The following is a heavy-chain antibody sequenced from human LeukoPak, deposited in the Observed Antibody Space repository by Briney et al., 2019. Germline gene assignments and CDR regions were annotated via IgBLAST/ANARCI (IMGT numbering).Heavy chain of an antibody. D-gene: IGHD4-23*01. CDR1: GYTFTSYD. CDR2: MNPNSGNT. J-gene: IGHJ4*02. Sequence: ASVKVSCKASGYTFTSYDINWVRQATGQGLEWMGWMNPNSGNTGYAQKFQGRVTMTRNTSISTAYMELSSLRSEDTAVYYCARGPTVVTPFDYWGQGTLVTVSS. CDR3: ARGPTVVTPFDY. V-gene: IGHV1-8*01.